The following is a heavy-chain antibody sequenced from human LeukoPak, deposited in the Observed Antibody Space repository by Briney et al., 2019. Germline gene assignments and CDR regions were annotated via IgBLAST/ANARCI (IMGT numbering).Heavy chain of an antibody. CDR2: IYYSGST. Sequence: SETLSLTCTVSGGSISTYYWNWIRESPGKGLEWIGNIYYSGSTNYNPSLKSRVTISVDTSKNQFSLKLSSVTAADTAVYYCARLEWELNFDYWGQGTLVTVSS. V-gene: IGHV4-59*08. CDR1: GGSISTYY. CDR3: ARLEWELNFDY. J-gene: IGHJ4*02. D-gene: IGHD1-26*01.